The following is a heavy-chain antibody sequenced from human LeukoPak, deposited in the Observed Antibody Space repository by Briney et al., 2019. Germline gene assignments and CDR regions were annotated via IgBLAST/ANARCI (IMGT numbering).Heavy chain of an antibody. J-gene: IGHJ4*02. V-gene: IGHV3-23*01. CDR2: ISGSDAIT. Sequence: PGGSLRLSCAASGFTFSSYAMSWVRQAPGKGLEWVSAISGSDAITYYAGSVRGRFTISRDNSKTTLYLQMNSLRAEDTAVYYCAKGRGANSVGLLDYWGQGTLVTVSS. D-gene: IGHD4/OR15-4a*01. CDR1: GFTFSSYA. CDR3: AKGRGANSVGLLDY.